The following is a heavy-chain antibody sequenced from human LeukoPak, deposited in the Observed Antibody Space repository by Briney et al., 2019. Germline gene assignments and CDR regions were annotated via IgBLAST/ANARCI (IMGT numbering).Heavy chain of an antibody. D-gene: IGHD3-22*01. Sequence: PSETLSLTCAVYGGSFSGYYWSWIRQPPGKGLEWIGEINHSGSTNYNPSLKSRVTISVDTSKNQFSLKLSSVTAADTAVYYYARRVVGYYYDSSGYYFDYWGQGTLVTVSS. V-gene: IGHV4-34*01. CDR2: INHSGST. CDR3: ARRVVGYYYDSSGYYFDY. J-gene: IGHJ4*02. CDR1: GGSFSGYY.